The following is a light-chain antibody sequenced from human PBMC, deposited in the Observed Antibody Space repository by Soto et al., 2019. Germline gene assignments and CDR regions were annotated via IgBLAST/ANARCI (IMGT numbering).Light chain of an antibody. CDR3: QQCYTTPVT. CDR2: AAS. CDR1: QSISSY. J-gene: IGKJ1*01. V-gene: IGKV1-39*01. Sequence: DIQMTQSPSSLSASVGYRVTITCRASQSISSYLSWHQQIPGKAPKLLIYAASTLQTGVPSRFSASGSGTDFTLTISSLQPEDFATYYCQQCYTTPVTFGQGTKVDIK.